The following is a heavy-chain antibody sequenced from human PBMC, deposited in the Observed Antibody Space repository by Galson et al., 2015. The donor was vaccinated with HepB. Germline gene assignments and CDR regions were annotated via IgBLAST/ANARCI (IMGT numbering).Heavy chain of an antibody. CDR1: GGTFSSYA. CDR2: IIPTLGIA. V-gene: IGHV1-69*04. CDR3: ASGGGMLDTVWFHP. J-gene: IGHJ5*02. D-gene: IGHD5-18*01. Sequence: SVKVSCKASGGTFSSYAISWVRQAPGQGLEWMGRIIPTLGIANYAQKFQGRVTITADKSTSTAYMELSSLRSEDTAVYYCASGGGMLDTVWFHPWGQGTLVTVSS.